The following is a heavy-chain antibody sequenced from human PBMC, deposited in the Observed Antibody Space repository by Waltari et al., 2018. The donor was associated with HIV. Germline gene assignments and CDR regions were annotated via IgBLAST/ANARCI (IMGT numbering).Heavy chain of an antibody. CDR1: GGSFTSYS. D-gene: IGHD3-10*01. V-gene: IGHV1-69*08. CDR3: ASARETMGVDFDF. J-gene: IGHJ4*02. CDR2: VIPMSGTA. Sequence: QVQLVQSGTEVRTPGSSVKVSCTAAGGSFTSYSIHWVRQAPGQGLEWVGRVIPMSGTAMKAQKFQARVTISADKSTTTAYMELTSLRTEDTAVYYCASARETMGVDFDFWGQGTLVTVSS.